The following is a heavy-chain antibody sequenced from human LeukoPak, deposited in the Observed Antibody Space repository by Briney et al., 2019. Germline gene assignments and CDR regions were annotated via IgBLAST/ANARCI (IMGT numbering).Heavy chain of an antibody. D-gene: IGHD2-15*01. CDR2: IYTSGST. J-gene: IGHJ6*03. CDR1: GGSISSYY. Sequence: SGTLSLTFTVSGGSISSYYWSWIRQPPGKGLEWIGYIYTSGSTNYNPSLKSRVTISVDTSKNQFSLKLSSVTAADTAVYYCERPAQKSRILYYMDVWGKGTTVTV. V-gene: IGHV4-4*09. CDR3: ERPAQKSRILYYMDV.